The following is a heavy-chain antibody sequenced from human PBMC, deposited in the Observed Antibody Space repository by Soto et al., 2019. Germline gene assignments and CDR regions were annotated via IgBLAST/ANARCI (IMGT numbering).Heavy chain of an antibody. CDR1: GGSISSGGYY. D-gene: IGHD2-21*02. V-gene: IGHV4-31*03. Sequence: PSETLSLTCTVSGGSISSGGYYWSWIRQHPGKGLEWIGYIYYSGSTYYDPSLKSRVTISVDTSKNQFSLELSSVTAADTAVYYCARVCGGDCHYGMDVWGQGTTVTVSS. CDR3: ARVCGGDCHYGMDV. J-gene: IGHJ6*02. CDR2: IYYSGST.